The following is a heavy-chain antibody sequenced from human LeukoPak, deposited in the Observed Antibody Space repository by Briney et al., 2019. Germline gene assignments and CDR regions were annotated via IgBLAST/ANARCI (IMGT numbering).Heavy chain of an antibody. Sequence: EGSLRLSCVTSGFPFSTYSMNWVRQAPGKGLEWLSYITSTSDTIYYADPVKGRFTISRDNAKNSLYLQMNSLRAEDTAVYYCASFPWDLRPTWGQGTLVSVAS. V-gene: IGHV3-48*01. CDR3: ASFPWDLRPT. D-gene: IGHD1-26*01. CDR1: GFPFSTYS. CDR2: ITSTSDTI. J-gene: IGHJ4*02.